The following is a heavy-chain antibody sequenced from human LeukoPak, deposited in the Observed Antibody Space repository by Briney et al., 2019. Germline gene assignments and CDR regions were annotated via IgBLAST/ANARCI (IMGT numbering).Heavy chain of an antibody. V-gene: IGHV3-30*02. D-gene: IGHD3-10*01. J-gene: IGHJ4*02. Sequence: HPGGSLRLSCAASGFTFSDYGMHWVRQASGKGLELVAFIQYDGNNKYYADSVKGRFTISRDNSKNTLYLQMNSLRSEDTAVYYCAKDSHLGSGSYFRAVPFDYWGQGTLVTVSS. CDR2: IQYDGNNK. CDR3: AKDSHLGSGSYFRAVPFDY. CDR1: GFTFSDYG.